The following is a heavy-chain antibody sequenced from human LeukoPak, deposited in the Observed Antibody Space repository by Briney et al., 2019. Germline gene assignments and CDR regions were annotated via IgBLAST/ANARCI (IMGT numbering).Heavy chain of an antibody. CDR3: ASPPPYDFWSGYLSY. V-gene: IGHV4-34*01. CDR2: INHSGST. J-gene: IGHJ4*02. CDR1: GGSFSGYY. Sequence: SETLSLTCAVYGGSFSGYYWSWIRQPPGKGQEWIGEINHSGSTNYNPSLKSRVTISVDTSKNQFSLKLSSVTAADTAVYYCASPPPYDFWSGYLSYWGQGTLVTVSS. D-gene: IGHD3-3*01.